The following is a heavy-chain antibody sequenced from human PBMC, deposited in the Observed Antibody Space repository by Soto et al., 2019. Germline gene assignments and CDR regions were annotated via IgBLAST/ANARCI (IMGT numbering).Heavy chain of an antibody. J-gene: IGHJ4*02. CDR2: IYYSGST. Sequence: SETLSLTCTVSGGSISSYYWSWIRQPPGKGLEWIGYIYYSGSTNYNPSLKSRVTISVDTSKNQFSLKLSSVTAADTAVYYCARKKIYRGDFDYWGQGTLVTVSS. CDR1: GGSISSYY. V-gene: IGHV4-59*01. CDR3: ARKKIYRGDFDY. D-gene: IGHD3-10*01.